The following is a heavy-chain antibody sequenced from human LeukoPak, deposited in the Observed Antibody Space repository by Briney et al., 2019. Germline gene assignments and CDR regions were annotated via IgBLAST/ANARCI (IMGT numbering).Heavy chain of an antibody. J-gene: IGHJ4*02. V-gene: IGHV3-9*03. CDR1: GFTFGDYA. CDR3: AKGDGTYWPYSFDY. CDR2: ISGNGGSI. Sequence: GGSLRLSCAASGFTFGDYAMRWVRQAPGKGLEWVSGISGNGGSICYADSVKGRFTISRDNAKDSPYLQMNSLRAEDMALYSCAKGDGTYWPYSFDYWGQGTLVTVSS. D-gene: IGHD1-26*01.